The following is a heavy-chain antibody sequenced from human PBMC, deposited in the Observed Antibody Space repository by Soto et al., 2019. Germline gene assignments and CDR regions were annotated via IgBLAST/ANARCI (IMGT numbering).Heavy chain of an antibody. J-gene: IGHJ4*02. CDR1: GYSFTSYW. D-gene: IGHD3-22*01. CDR2: IYPGDSDT. Sequence: GESLKISCKGSGYSFTSYWIGWVRQMPGKGLEWMGIIYPGDSDTRYSPSFQGQVTISADKSISTAYLQWSSLKASDTAMYYCARQHNYYDSSGYYSDYWGQGTLVTVSS. V-gene: IGHV5-51*01. CDR3: ARQHNYYDSSGYYSDY.